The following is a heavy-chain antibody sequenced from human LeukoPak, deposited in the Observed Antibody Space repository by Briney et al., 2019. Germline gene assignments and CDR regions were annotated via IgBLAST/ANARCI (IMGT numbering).Heavy chain of an antibody. D-gene: IGHD6-13*01. CDR2: IYYSGST. V-gene: IGHV4-59*01. Sequence: SETLSLTCTVSGGSISSSYRSWIRQPPGKGLEWIGYIYYSGSTNYNPSRKSRVTISVDTSKNQFSLKLSSVTAADTAVYYCARDLRSIAAAGAYYYYGMDVWGQGTTVTVSS. CDR3: ARDLRSIAAAGAYYYYGMDV. J-gene: IGHJ6*02. CDR1: GGSISSSY.